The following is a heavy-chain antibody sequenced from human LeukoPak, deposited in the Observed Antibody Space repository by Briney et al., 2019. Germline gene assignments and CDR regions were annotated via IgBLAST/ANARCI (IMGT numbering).Heavy chain of an antibody. J-gene: IGHJ4*02. CDR1: GFTFSRYW. Sequence: PGGCLRLSCAASGFTFSRYWMSWVRQAPGKGLEWVANIKQDGSEKDYVDAVKCQFTISRDNAKNSLYLQMKSLRAEDTAVYYCARGSFAARWDWGQGTLVTVSS. CDR2: IKQDGSEK. D-gene: IGHD6-6*01. V-gene: IGHV3-7*01. CDR3: ARGSFAARWD.